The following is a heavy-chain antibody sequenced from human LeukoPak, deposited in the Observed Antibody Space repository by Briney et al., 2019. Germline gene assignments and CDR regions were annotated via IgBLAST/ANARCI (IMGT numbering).Heavy chain of an antibody. D-gene: IGHD6-19*01. CDR3: AKYNQWLVLDYFDY. Sequence: GGSLRLSCAASGFTFSSYSMNWVRQAPGKGLEWVSYISSSSSTIYYADSVKGRFTISRDNSKNTLYLQMNSLRAEDTAVYYCAKYNQWLVLDYFDYWGQGTLVTVSS. CDR2: ISSSSSTI. V-gene: IGHV3-48*01. J-gene: IGHJ4*02. CDR1: GFTFSSYS.